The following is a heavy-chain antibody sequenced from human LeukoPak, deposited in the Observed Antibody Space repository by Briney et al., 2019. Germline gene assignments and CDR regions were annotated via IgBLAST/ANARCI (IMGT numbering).Heavy chain of an antibody. V-gene: IGHV3-23*01. CDR1: GFTFSGYA. J-gene: IGHJ4*02. Sequence: GGSLRLSCAASGFTFSGYAMSWVRQAPGKGLEWVSAISGSGGSTYYADSVKGRFTISRDNSKNTLYLQMNSLRAEDTAVYYCANGRGSGSYLYFDYWGQGTLVTVSS. D-gene: IGHD3-10*01. CDR2: ISGSGGST. CDR3: ANGRGSGSYLYFDY.